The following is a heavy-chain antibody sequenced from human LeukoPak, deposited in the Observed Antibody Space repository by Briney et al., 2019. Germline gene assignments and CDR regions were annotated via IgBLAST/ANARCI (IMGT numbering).Heavy chain of an antibody. CDR2: ISSHGAST. Sequence: GGSLRLSCSASGFTFSSYAMNWVRQAPGKGLEYVSAISSHGASTYYADSMKGRFTISRDNSKNTLYLLMSSLRAEDTSVYYCVTAPSYSSGWHFFDYWGQGTLVTVSS. CDR1: GFTFSSYA. J-gene: IGHJ4*02. CDR3: VTAPSYSSGWHFFDY. D-gene: IGHD6-19*01. V-gene: IGHV3-64D*06.